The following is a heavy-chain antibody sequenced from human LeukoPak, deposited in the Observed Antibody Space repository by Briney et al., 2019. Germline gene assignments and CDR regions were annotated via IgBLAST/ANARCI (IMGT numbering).Heavy chain of an antibody. Sequence: SETLSLTCTVSGGSISSGSYYWSWIRQPAGKGLEWIGRIYTSGSTNYNPSLKSRVTISVDTSKNQFSLKLSSVTAADTAVYYCARDRRRYYYDSGDAFDIWGQGTMVTASS. V-gene: IGHV4-61*02. CDR2: IYTSGST. CDR1: GGSISSGSYY. CDR3: ARDRRRYYYDSGDAFDI. J-gene: IGHJ3*02. D-gene: IGHD3-22*01.